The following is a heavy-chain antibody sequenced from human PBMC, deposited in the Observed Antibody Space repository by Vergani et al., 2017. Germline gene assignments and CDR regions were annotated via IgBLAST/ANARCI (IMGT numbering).Heavy chain of an antibody. CDR1: GGTFSSYA. Sequence: QVQLVQSGAEVKKPGSSVKVSCKASGGTFSSYAISWVRQAPGQGIEWMGRIIPILGIANYAQKFQGRVTITADKSTSTAYMELSSLRSEDAAVYYCARVHDSSGAKAHYFDYWGQGTLVTVSS. CDR3: ARVHDSSGAKAHYFDY. D-gene: IGHD3-22*01. CDR2: IIPILGIA. J-gene: IGHJ4*02. V-gene: IGHV1-69*04.